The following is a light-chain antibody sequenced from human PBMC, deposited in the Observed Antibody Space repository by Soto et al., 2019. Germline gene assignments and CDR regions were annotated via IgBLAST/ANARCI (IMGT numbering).Light chain of an antibody. Sequence: EIVMTQSPATLSVSPGERATLFCRASQSISTYLAWSQEKPGRAPRLLFHGASTRATGVPARFSGSGSGTEFTLTIRSLQSADFAVYYCQQYDDWPITFDHGTRLEIK. V-gene: IGKV3-15*01. CDR3: QQYDDWPIT. CDR2: GAS. J-gene: IGKJ5*01. CDR1: QSISTY.